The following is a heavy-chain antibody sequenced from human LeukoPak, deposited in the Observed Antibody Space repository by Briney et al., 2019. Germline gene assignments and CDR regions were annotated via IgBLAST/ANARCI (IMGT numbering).Heavy chain of an antibody. CDR1: GFTFRSYG. D-gene: IGHD2-2*01. CDR3: AKVVVVPAATTKTYYFDF. CDR2: IRYDGNNK. Sequence: GGSLRLSCAASGFTFRSYGMHWVRQAPGKGLEWVAFIRYDGNNKYYADSVKGRFTIFRDNSKNTLYLQMNSLRAEDTAVYYCAKVVVVPAATTKTYYFDFWGQGTLVTVSS. V-gene: IGHV3-30*02. J-gene: IGHJ4*02.